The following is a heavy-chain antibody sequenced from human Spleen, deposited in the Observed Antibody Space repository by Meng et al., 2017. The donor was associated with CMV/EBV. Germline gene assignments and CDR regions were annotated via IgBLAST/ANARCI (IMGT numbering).Heavy chain of an antibody. D-gene: IGHD2-21*02. CDR3: ARIERRRILKYCGSDCSTTDY. CDR2: LYHSGRT. J-gene: IGHJ4*02. CDR1: SSNF. V-gene: IGHV4-4*02. Sequence: SSNFWPSVRQVPGKGLEWIPELYHSGRTNYNPSLEGRVTISVHKFKDQFSLKLGSVTASDTAVYYCARIERRRILKYCGSDCSTTDYWGQGTLVTVSS.